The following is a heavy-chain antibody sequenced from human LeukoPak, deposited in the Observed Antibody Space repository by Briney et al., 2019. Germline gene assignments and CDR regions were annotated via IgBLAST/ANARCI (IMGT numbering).Heavy chain of an antibody. D-gene: IGHD6-13*01. CDR2: IYYSGST. CDR1: GGSLSRYY. J-gene: IGHJ6*02. CDR3: ARAGELWSSSWYGDHYYGMDV. V-gene: IGHV4-59*01. Sequence: SETLSLTCTLSGGSLSRYYWRWIRPPPGEGLEWWGYIYYSGSTNYNPSLKSRVTITVDTSKNQFSLKLSSVTAADTAVYYCARAGELWSSSWYGDHYYGMDVWGQGTTVTVSS.